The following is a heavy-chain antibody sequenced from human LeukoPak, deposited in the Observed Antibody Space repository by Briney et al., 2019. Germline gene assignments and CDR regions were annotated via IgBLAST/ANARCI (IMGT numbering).Heavy chain of an antibody. CDR1: GYIFSKYA. CDR3: ARGGGGAVVPAF. V-gene: IGHV7-4-1*02. J-gene: IGHJ4*02. Sequence: ASVKVSCKGSGYIFSKYAMNWVRQAPGQGLEWMGWINTKTGDPTYGQGFTGRFVFSLETSVSTAYLQINSLKAEDTAVYYCARGGGGAVVPAFWGQGTLITVSS. CDR2: INTKTGDP. D-gene: IGHD2-2*01.